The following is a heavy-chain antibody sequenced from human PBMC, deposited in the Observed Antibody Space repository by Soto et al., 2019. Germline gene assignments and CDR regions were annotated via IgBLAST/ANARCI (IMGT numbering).Heavy chain of an antibody. J-gene: IGHJ1*01. CDR1: GYTLTELS. CDR3: ATGPIYGDYAIAEYFQH. CDR2: FDPEDGET. D-gene: IGHD4-17*01. V-gene: IGHV1-24*01. Sequence: ASVKVSCKVSGYTLTELSMHWVRQAPGKGFEWIVGFDPEDGETIYAQKFQGRVTMTEDTSTDTAYMELSSLRSEDTAVYYCATGPIYGDYAIAEYFQHWGQGTLVTVSS.